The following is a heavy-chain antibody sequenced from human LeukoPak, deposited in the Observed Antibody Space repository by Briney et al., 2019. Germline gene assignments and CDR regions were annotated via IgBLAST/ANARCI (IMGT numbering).Heavy chain of an antibody. Sequence: GGSLRLSCAASGFTLSSYGMHWVRQAPGKGLEWVAVIWYDGSNKYYADSVKGRFTISRDNSKNTLYLQMDSLRAEDTAVYYCARDREARFFDYWGQGTRVTVSS. J-gene: IGHJ4*02. V-gene: IGHV3-33*01. CDR2: IWYDGSNK. CDR3: ARDREARFFDY. CDR1: GFTLSSYG. D-gene: IGHD1-26*01.